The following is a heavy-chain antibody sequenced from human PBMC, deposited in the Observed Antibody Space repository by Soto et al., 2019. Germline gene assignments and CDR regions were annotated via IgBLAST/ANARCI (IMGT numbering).Heavy chain of an antibody. D-gene: IGHD3-3*01. V-gene: IGHV4-30-2*01. CDR2: IYHSGST. J-gene: IGHJ4*02. Sequence: SETLSLTCAVSGGSISSGGYSWSWIRQPPGKGLEWIGYIYHSGSTYYNPSLKSRVTISVDRSKNQFSLKLSSVTAADTAVYYCARGSLTIFGVVIHNFDYWGQGTLVTVSS. CDR1: GGSISSGGYS. CDR3: ARGSLTIFGVVIHNFDY.